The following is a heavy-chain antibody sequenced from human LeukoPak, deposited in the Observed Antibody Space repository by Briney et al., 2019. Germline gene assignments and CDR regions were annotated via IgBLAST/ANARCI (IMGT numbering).Heavy chain of an antibody. D-gene: IGHD5-18*01. CDR2: ISYDGSNK. Sequence: GGSLRLSCAASVFTFSNYAIHWVRQAPGKGLEWVAVISYDGSNKYYADSVKGRFTISRDNSKNTLYMQMNSLRAEDTAVYYCAKDQIKGRYSYGYMIDYWGQGTLVTVSS. CDR3: AKDQIKGRYSYGYMIDY. CDR1: VFTFSNYA. J-gene: IGHJ4*02. V-gene: IGHV3-30-3*01.